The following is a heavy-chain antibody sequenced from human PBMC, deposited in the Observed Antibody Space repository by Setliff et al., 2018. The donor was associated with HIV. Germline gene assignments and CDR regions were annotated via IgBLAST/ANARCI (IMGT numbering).Heavy chain of an antibody. CDR2: IYHNGIT. Sequence: SETLSLTCTSSGDSISGYYWSWIRQPPGKGLEWIGSIYHNGITYYNPSLKSRVTISVDTSQNQFSLKLSSVTAADTAIYYCARLNWGSAVEYWGQGTLVTVSS. V-gene: IGHV4-59*08. CDR3: ARLNWGSAVEY. J-gene: IGHJ4*02. D-gene: IGHD7-27*01. CDR1: GDSISGYY.